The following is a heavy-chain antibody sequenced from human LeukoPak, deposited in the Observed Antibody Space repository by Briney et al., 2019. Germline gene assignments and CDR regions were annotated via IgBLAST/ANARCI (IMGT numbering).Heavy chain of an antibody. CDR3: AGRTADQDYYMDV. J-gene: IGHJ6*03. Sequence: PGGSLRLSCAASGFTVSDNYMGWIRQAPGEGLQWVSVIYSRGSTYYADSVKGRFTISRGNSKNTLYLQMDSLRVEDTAVYYCAGRTADQDYYMDVWGKGTTVT. CDR2: IYSRGST. V-gene: IGHV3-53*01. CDR1: GFTVSDNY. D-gene: IGHD5-18*01.